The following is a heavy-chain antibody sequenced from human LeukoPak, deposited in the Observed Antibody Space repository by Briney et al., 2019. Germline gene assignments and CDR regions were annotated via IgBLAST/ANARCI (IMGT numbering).Heavy chain of an antibody. CDR3: AKVHTRSYYFDY. CDR1: GFTFSSYG. CDR2: IWYDGSNK. V-gene: IGHV3-33*06. Sequence: GGSLRLSCAASGFTFSSYGMHWVRQAPGKGLEWVAVIWYDGSNKYYADSVKGRFTISRDNSKNTLYLQMNSLRAEDTAVYYCAKVHTRSYYFDYWGQGTLVTVSS. J-gene: IGHJ4*02. D-gene: IGHD2-2*02.